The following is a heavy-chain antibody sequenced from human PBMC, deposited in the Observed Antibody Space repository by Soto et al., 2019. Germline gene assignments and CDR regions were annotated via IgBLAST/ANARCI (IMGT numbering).Heavy chain of an antibody. J-gene: IGHJ6*02. V-gene: IGHV1-69*12. Sequence: QVHLEQSGPEVKKPGSSVKVSCKASGGTFSNSAISWVRQAPGQGLEWMGGIMPIFRTPDYAQKFQGRVTITAADSTTPAYMALSGLRSADTAVYYCAREKGRLQLGGNYYAILDVWGQGPTVTVSS. CDR3: AREKGRLQLGGNYYAILDV. CDR2: IMPIFRTP. D-gene: IGHD1-26*01. CDR1: GGTFSNSA.